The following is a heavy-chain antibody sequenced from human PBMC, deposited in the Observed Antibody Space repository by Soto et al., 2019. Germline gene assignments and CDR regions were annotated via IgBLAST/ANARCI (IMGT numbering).Heavy chain of an antibody. Sequence: ASVKVSCKATADTFTSYYIHWVRQAPGHGLEWMGIINTNGGSTRFAQTFHGRITMTRDTSTSTVYMELRSLRSEDTAVYYCARSSAAVFGIVIEGSNCFAPWGQGSLVTVSS. V-gene: IGHV1-46*01. CDR2: INTNGGST. J-gene: IGHJ5*02. D-gene: IGHD3-16*02. CDR3: ARSSAAVFGIVIEGSNCFAP. CDR1: ADTFTSYY.